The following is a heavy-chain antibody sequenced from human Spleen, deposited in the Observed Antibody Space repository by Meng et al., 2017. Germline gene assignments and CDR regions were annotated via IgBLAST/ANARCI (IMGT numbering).Heavy chain of an antibody. CDR3: ARAYYGSGRRPYFQH. CDR2: ISSTGSTI. V-gene: IGHV3-48*03. Sequence: GESLKISCAVSGFTSSNYEMDWVRQAPGKGLEWVSYISSTGSTIYYADSVKGRFTISRDNAKNSLYLQMNSLRAEDTALYYCARAYYGSGRRPYFQHWGQGTLVTVSS. D-gene: IGHD3-10*01. CDR1: GFTSSNYE. J-gene: IGHJ1*01.